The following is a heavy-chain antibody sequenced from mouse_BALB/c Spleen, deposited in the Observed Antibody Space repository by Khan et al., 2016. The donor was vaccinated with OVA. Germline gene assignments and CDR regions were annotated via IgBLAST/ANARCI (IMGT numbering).Heavy chain of an antibody. J-gene: IGHJ4*01. V-gene: IGHV5-9-3*01. Sequence: EVELVESGGGLVKPGGSLKLSCAASGFTFSYSAMSWVRQTAEKRLEWVATISSGGSYTYYPDSVKGRFPISRDNAKNTLYLQMGSLRSEDTAMYYCARRYDGYYGGAMDYWGQGTSVTVSS. CDR2: ISSGGSYT. D-gene: IGHD2-3*01. CDR1: GFTFSYSA. CDR3: ARRYDGYYGGAMDY.